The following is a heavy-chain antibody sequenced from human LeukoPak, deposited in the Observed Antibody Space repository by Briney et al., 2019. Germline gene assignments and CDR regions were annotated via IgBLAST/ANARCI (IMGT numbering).Heavy chain of an antibody. J-gene: IGHJ4*02. CDR1: GYTFTSYI. Sequence: GAPVKVSCKASGYTFTSYILNWVRQAPGQGLECMGWINTNTGNPTYAQGFTGRFVFSLDTSVSTAYLQISSLKAEDTALYYCARASTPKVGATIYYFDYWGQGTLVTVSS. D-gene: IGHD1-26*01. CDR3: ARASTPKVGATIYYFDY. CDR2: INTNTGNP. V-gene: IGHV7-4-1*02.